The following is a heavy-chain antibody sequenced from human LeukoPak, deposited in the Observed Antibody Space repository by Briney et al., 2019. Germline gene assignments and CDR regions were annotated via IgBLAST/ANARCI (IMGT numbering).Heavy chain of an antibody. D-gene: IGHD3-3*01. CDR2: IYHSGST. V-gene: IGHV4-30-2*01. Sequence: SETLSLTCTVSGGSISSGGYYWSWIRQPPGKGLEWIGYIYHSGSTYYNPSLKSRVTISVDRSKNQFSLKLSSVTAADTAVYYCAKGVGVVNSNYYYMDVWGKGTTVTVSS. CDR1: GGSISSGGYY. CDR3: AKGVGVVNSNYYYMDV. J-gene: IGHJ6*03.